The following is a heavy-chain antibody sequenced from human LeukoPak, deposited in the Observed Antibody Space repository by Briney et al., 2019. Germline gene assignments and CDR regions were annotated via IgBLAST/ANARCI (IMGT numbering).Heavy chain of an antibody. Sequence: GGSLRLSCAASGFTFSSYGMSWVRQAPGKGLEWVSAISDTGGSTYYSDSVRGRFTISRDNSRNTLFLQMNSLRAEDTAVYYCAKLGLVPGYYYYYMDVWGKGTTVTVSS. V-gene: IGHV3-23*01. CDR2: ISDTGGST. CDR1: GFTFSSYG. D-gene: IGHD3/OR15-3a*01. J-gene: IGHJ6*03. CDR3: AKLGLVPGYYYYYMDV.